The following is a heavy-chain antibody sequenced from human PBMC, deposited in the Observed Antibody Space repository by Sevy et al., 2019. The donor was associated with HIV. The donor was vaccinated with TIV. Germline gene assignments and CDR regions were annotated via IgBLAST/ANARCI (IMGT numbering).Heavy chain of an antibody. J-gene: IGHJ4*02. Sequence: ASVKVSCKASGYTFTSYAMHWVRQAPGQRLEWMGWMNAGNGNTKYSQKFQGRVTITRDTSASTAYMELSSLRSEDTAVYYCAREEGYGDYYFDYWGQGTLVTVSS. D-gene: IGHD4-17*01. V-gene: IGHV1-3*01. CDR3: AREEGYGDYYFDY. CDR1: GYTFTSYA. CDR2: MNAGNGNT.